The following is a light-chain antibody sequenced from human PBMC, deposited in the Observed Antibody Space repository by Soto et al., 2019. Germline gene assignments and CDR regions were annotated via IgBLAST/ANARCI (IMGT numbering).Light chain of an antibody. CDR1: SSDVGGQNY. J-gene: IGLJ1*01. V-gene: IGLV2-8*01. CDR2: AVT. CDR3: SSHAGNNNYV. Sequence: QSVLTQPPSASGSPGQSVAISCTGTSSDVGGQNYVSWYQQHPGKAPKLIIYAVTERPSGVPDRFSGSKSGNPASLTVSGLQTEDEADYYCSSHAGNNNYVFGTGTKVTVL.